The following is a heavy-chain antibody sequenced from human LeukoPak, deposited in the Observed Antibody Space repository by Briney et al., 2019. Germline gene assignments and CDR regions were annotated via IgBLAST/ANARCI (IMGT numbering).Heavy chain of an antibody. J-gene: IGHJ4*02. CDR3: ARDHFDFLAGYYDY. Sequence: ASVQVSCKASGYTFTTYGISWARQAPGQGLEWMGWISVFNGNKRYAQKFQGRVTLTTDTSTSTAYMEVGSLRSDDTAVYYCARDHFDFLAGYYDYWGQGTLVSVSS. CDR2: ISVFNGNK. V-gene: IGHV1-18*01. CDR1: GYTFTTYG. D-gene: IGHD3-9*01.